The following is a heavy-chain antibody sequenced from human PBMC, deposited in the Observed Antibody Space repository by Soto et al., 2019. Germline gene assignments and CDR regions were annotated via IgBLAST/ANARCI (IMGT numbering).Heavy chain of an antibody. V-gene: IGHV1-69*13. CDR1: GGTFSSYA. J-gene: IGHJ6*02. CDR2: IIPIFGTA. Sequence: SVKVSCKASGGTFSSYAISWVRQAPGQGLEWMGGIIPIFGTANYAQKFQGRVTITADESTSTAYMELSSLRSEDTAVYYCARDCGGSCYYYYYGMDVWGQGTTVTVSS. CDR3: ARDCGGSCYYYYYGMDV. D-gene: IGHD2-15*01.